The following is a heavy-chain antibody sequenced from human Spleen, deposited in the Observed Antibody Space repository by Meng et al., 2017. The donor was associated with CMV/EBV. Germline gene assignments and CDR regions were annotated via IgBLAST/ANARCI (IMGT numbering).Heavy chain of an antibody. CDR3: ASSSGKDAFDI. Sequence: GGSLRLSCAASGFTFSSYSMNWVRQAPGKGLEWVSSISSSSSYIYYADTVKGRFTISRDNAKNSLYLQMNSLRAEDTAVYYCASSSGKDAFDIWGQGTMVTVSS. CDR1: GFTFSSYS. D-gene: IGHD3-22*01. CDR2: ISSSSSYI. J-gene: IGHJ3*02. V-gene: IGHV3-21*01.